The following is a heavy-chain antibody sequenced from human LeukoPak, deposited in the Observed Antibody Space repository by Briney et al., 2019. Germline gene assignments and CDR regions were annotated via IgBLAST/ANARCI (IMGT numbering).Heavy chain of an antibody. Sequence: GRSLRLSCAASGFTFSSYAMHWVRQAPGKGLEWVAVISYDGSNKYYADSVKGRFTISRDNSKNTLYLQMNSLRAEDTAVNYCASRKDTPHLPDYWGQGTLVTVSS. J-gene: IGHJ4*02. CDR1: GFTFSSYA. V-gene: IGHV3-30-3*01. D-gene: IGHD5-18*01. CDR2: ISYDGSNK. CDR3: ASRKDTPHLPDY.